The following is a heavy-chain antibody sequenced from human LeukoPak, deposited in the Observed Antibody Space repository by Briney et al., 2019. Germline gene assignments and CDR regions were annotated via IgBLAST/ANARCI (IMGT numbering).Heavy chain of an antibody. D-gene: IGHD4-17*01. CDR2: ISAYNGNT. CDR3: ARDLDYGDYAYDY. CDR1: GYTFTSYG. Sequence: ASVKVSCKASGYTFTSYGISWVRQAPGQGLEWMGWISAYNGNTNYAQKFQGRVTMTRDTSISTAYMELSRLRSDDTAVYYCARDLDYGDYAYDYWGQGTLVTVSS. V-gene: IGHV1-18*01. J-gene: IGHJ4*02.